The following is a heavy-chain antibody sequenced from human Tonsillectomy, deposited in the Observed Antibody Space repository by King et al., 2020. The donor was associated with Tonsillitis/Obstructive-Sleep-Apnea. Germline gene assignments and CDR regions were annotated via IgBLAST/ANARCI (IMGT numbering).Heavy chain of an antibody. J-gene: IGHJ3*02. CDR3: ATLYIWGSGGAFDI. D-gene: IGHD3-16*01. CDR1: GGSFSGYY. V-gene: IGHV4-34*01. Sequence: VQLQQWGAGLLKPSETLSLTCAVYGGSFSGYYWSWIRQPPGKGLEWIGEINHSGSTTYNPSLKSRVTISVDTSKNQFSLKLSSVTAADTAVYYCATLYIWGSGGAFDIWGQGTMVTVSS. CDR2: INHSGST.